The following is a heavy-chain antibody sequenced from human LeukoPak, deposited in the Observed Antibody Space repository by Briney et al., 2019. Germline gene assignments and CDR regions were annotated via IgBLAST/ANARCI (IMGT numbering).Heavy chain of an antibody. D-gene: IGHD1-1*01. CDR1: GGTFSSYA. CDR3: ARSLRSLEPYDY. V-gene: IGHV1-69*13. J-gene: IGHJ4*02. CDR2: IIPIFGTA. Sequence: ASVKVSCKASGGTFSSYAISWVRQAPGQGLEWMGGIIPIFGTANYAQKFQGRVTITADESTSTAYMELSSLRSEDTAVYYCARSLRSLEPYDYWGQGTLVTVS.